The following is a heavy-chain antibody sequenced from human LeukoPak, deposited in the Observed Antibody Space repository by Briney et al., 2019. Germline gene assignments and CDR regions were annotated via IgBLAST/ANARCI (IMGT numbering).Heavy chain of an antibody. CDR3: AKDRCSNGVGCYYYYMDV. CDR2: IYSGGST. V-gene: IGHV3-53*05. J-gene: IGHJ6*03. CDR1: GFTVSSNY. D-gene: IGHD2-8*01. Sequence: HAGGSLRLSCAASGFTVSSNYMSWVRQAPGKGLEWVSVIYSGGSTYYADSVKGRFSISRDSSKNILYLQMNSLRAEDTAVYYCAKDRCSNGVGCYYYYMDVWGKGTTVTISS.